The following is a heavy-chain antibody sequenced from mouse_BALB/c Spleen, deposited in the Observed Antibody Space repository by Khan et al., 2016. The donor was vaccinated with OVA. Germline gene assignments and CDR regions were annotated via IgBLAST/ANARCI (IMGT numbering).Heavy chain of an antibody. CDR2: IDPFNGGT. V-gene: IGHV1S135*01. Sequence: VQLKESGPELMKPGASVNISCKASGYSFTSYYIHWVRQSHGKSLEWIGYIDPFNGGTDYNQTFKGKATLTVDKSSSTAYMHLSSLTSEDAAVYYCAGGALGYWGQGTLVTVSA. J-gene: IGHJ3*02. CDR3: AGGALGY. CDR1: GYSFTSYY.